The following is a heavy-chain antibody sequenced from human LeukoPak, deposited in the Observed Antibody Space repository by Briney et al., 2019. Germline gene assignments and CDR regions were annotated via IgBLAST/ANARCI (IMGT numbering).Heavy chain of an antibody. CDR3: ARVDYDIASWGYFDY. D-gene: IGHD3-9*01. J-gene: IGHJ4*02. Sequence: GGSLRLSCAASGFTFSSYAMSWVRQAPGKGLEWVSIISGGGDITYYADSVKGRFTISRDNAKNSLYLQMNSLRDEDTAVYYCARVDYDIASWGYFDYWGQGTLVTVSS. CDR1: GFTFSSYA. V-gene: IGHV3-23*01. CDR2: ISGGGDIT.